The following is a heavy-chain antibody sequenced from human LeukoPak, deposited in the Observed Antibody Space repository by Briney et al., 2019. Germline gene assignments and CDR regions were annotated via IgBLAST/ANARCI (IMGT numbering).Heavy chain of an antibody. CDR2: INHSGST. CDR1: GVSFSGYY. V-gene: IGHV4-34*01. J-gene: IGHJ4*02. D-gene: IGHD1-26*01. Sequence: SETLSLTCAVYGVSFSGYYWSWIRQPPGKGLEWNGEINHSGSTNYNPSLKSRVTISVDTSKSQFSLKLSSVTAADTALYYCARGVYSGTYYVDYWGQGTLVTVSS. CDR3: ARGVYSGTYYVDY.